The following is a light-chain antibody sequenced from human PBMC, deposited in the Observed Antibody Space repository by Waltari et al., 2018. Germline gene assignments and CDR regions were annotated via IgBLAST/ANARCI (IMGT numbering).Light chain of an antibody. Sequence: EIVLTQSPATLSLSPGERATLSCRASQSVSSYLAWYQQTPGQAPRLLIYDASNRATGIPARFSGNGSGTDFTLTINSLEPEDFAVYYCQQRSNRPPWTFGQGTRVEIK. J-gene: IGKJ1*01. CDR3: QQRSNRPPWT. CDR2: DAS. CDR1: QSVSSY. V-gene: IGKV3-11*01.